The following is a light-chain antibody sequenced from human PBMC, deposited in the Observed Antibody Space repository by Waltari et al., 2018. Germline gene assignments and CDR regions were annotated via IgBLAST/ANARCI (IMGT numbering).Light chain of an antibody. J-gene: IGKJ1*01. CDR2: GAS. CDR1: QTIGRS. Sequence: ETVVTQSPATLSVSPGERATLPCTTSQTIGRSLAWYQQKTGQAPRLVIYGASTRATGIPARFSGSGSETEFALTISGLQSEDFAVYYCQQYNNWPPGTFGQGTKVEI. V-gene: IGKV3-15*01. CDR3: QQYNNWPPGT.